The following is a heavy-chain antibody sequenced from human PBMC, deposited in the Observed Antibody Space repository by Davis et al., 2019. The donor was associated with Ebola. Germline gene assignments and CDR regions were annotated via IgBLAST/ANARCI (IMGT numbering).Heavy chain of an antibody. CDR2: ISGSGGST. D-gene: IGHD1-26*01. Sequence: GESLKISCAASGFTFSSYAMSWVRQAPGKGLEWVSAISGSGGSTYYADSVKGRFTISRDNSKNTLYLQMNSLRAEDTAVYYCAKRAGWELLLYPYFDYWGQGTLVTVSS. V-gene: IGHV3-23*01. CDR3: AKRAGWELLLYPYFDY. CDR1: GFTFSSYA. J-gene: IGHJ4*02.